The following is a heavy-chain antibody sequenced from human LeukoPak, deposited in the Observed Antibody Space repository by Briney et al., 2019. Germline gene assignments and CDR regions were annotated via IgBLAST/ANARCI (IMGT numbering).Heavy chain of an antibody. CDR2: IYYSGST. J-gene: IGHJ4*02. V-gene: IGHV4-39*01. D-gene: IGHD3-9*01. CDR1: GGSISSSSYY. CDR3: ARKYYDILTGYYIEG. Sequence: PSETLSLTCTVSGGSISSSSYYWGWIRQPPGKGLEWIGSIYYSGSTYYNPSLKSRVTISVDTSKNQFSLKLSSVTAADTAVYYCARKYYDILTGYYIEGWGQGTLVTVSS.